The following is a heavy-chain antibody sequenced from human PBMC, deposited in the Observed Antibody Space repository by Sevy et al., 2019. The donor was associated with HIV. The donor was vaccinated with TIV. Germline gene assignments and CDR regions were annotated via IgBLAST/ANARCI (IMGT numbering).Heavy chain of an antibody. CDR2: LKQDGGER. V-gene: IGHV3-7*01. CDR3: ARLQDSDNWNFRVSYYYFGMDV. Sequence: GGSLRLSCEASGFTFSSFWMTWVRQAPGKGLEWVASLKQDGGERYYLDSVKGRFTISRDNAKTSLFLQMNSLRAEDTALYYCARLQDSDNWNFRVSYYYFGMDVWGQGAAVTVSS. CDR1: GFTFSSFW. J-gene: IGHJ6*02. D-gene: IGHD1-1*01.